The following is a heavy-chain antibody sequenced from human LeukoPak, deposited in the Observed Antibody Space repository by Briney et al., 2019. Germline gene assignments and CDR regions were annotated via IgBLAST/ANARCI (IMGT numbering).Heavy chain of an antibody. V-gene: IGHV4-39*01. CDR3: ARRIGTGSYGYYFDY. CDR1: GGSISSSSYY. J-gene: IGHJ4*02. CDR2: IYYSGST. D-gene: IGHD5-18*01. Sequence: PSETLSLTCTVSGGSISSSSYYWGWIRQPPGKGLEWIGSIYYSGSTYYNPSLKSRVTISVDTSKNQFSLKLSSVTAADTAVYYCARRIGTGSYGYYFDYWGREPWSPSPQ.